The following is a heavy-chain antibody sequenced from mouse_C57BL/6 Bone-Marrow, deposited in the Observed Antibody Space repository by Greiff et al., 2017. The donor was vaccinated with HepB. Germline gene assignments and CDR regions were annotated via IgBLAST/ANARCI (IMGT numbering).Heavy chain of an antibody. Sequence: QVQLKQPGAELVKPGASVKVSCKASGYTFTSYWMHWVKQRPGQGLEWIGRIHPSDSDTNYNQKFKGKATLTVDKSSSTAYMQLSSLTSEDSAVYYCAILPLTTVVAPFAYWGPDTTLTVSS. V-gene: IGHV1-74*01. CDR2: IHPSDSDT. J-gene: IGHJ2*01. CDR3: AILPLTTVVAPFAY. CDR1: GYTFTSYW. D-gene: IGHD1-1*01.